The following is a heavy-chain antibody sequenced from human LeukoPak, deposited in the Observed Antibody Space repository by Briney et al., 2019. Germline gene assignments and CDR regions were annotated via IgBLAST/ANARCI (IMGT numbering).Heavy chain of an antibody. Sequence: GASVKVSCMASGYTFSGYQVHWLRQAPGQGLEWMGRMNPSSGVTNYAQKFQGRVTMTRDTSINTAYLDLSALKSDDTAVYYCASRAASVTLGYWGQGTLVTVSS. V-gene: IGHV1-2*06. CDR3: ASRAASVTLGY. CDR1: GYTFSGYQ. CDR2: MNPSSGVT. D-gene: IGHD2-15*01. J-gene: IGHJ4*02.